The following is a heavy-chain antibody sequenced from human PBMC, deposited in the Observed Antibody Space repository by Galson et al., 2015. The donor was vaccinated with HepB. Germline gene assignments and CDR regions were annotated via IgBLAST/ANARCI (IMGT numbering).Heavy chain of an antibody. Sequence: CAISGDSVSNKIATWGWIRQSPSRGLEWLGRTYYRSKWNNDYAVSVKSRMTINPDTSKNQFSLQLDSVTPEDTAVYYCARESNWSFGYWGQGTLVTVSS. D-gene: IGHD1-20*01. CDR1: GDSVSNKIAT. CDR2: TYYRSKWNN. V-gene: IGHV6-1*01. CDR3: ARESNWSFGY. J-gene: IGHJ4*02.